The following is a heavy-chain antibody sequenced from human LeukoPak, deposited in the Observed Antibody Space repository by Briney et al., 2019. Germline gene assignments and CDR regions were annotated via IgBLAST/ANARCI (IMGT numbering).Heavy chain of an antibody. CDR3: ARDRDYYDRPLDY. J-gene: IGHJ4*02. CDR2: IWYDGSNK. D-gene: IGHD3-22*01. V-gene: IGHV3-33*01. Sequence: GRSLRLSCAASGFTFSSYGMHWVRQAPGKGLEWVAVIWYDGSNKYYADSVKGRFTISRDNSKNTLYLQMNSLRAEDTAVYYCARDRDYYDRPLDYWGQGTLVTVSS. CDR1: GFTFSSYG.